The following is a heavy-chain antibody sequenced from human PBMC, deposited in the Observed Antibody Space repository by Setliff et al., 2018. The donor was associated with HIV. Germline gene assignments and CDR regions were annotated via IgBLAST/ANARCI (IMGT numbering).Heavy chain of an antibody. CDR2: ISYDGSNK. D-gene: IGHD3-10*01. J-gene: IGHJ6*02. Sequence: LRLSCAASGFTFSSYAMHWVRQAPGKGLEWVAVISYDGSNKYYADSVKGRFTTSRDNSKNTLYLQMNSLRAEDTAVYYCARSVIGYYYYGMDVWGQGTLVTVS. CDR1: GFTFSSYA. V-gene: IGHV3-30*01. CDR3: ARSVIGYYYYGMDV.